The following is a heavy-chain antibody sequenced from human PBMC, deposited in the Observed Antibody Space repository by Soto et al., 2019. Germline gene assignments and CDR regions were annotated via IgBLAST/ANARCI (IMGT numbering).Heavy chain of an antibody. CDR2: ISAYNGNT. CDR3: AKTYGSGSYTYYYYGMDG. Sequence: ASVKVSCKASGYTFTSYGISWVRQAPGQGLEWMGWISAYNGNTNYAQKLQGRVTMTTDTSTSTAYMELRSLRSDDTAVYYCAKTYGSGSYTYYYYGMDGWGQGTTVTVAS. D-gene: IGHD3-10*01. V-gene: IGHV1-18*01. CDR1: GYTFTSYG. J-gene: IGHJ6*02.